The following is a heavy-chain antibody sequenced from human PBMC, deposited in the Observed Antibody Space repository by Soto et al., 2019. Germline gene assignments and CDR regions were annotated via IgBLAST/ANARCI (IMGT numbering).Heavy chain of an antibody. V-gene: IGHV4-31*03. CDR1: GDSIDNTVFF. Sequence: QVHLQESGPGLVKPSQTLSLTCSVSGDSIDNTVFFWNWIRQHPEKGLEWIGYISSSGKTYYNPSLKSRVTMSLDTSRNQFSLNLTSVTAADTAVYYCAREAPYCTSATCPKFYDMDVWGQGTTVTVAS. CDR3: AREAPYCTSATCPKFYDMDV. CDR2: ISSSGKT. D-gene: IGHD2-2*01. J-gene: IGHJ6*02.